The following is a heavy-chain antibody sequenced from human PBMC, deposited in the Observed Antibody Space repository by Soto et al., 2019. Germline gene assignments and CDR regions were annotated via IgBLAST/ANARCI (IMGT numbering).Heavy chain of an antibody. V-gene: IGHV4-34*01. Sequence: TSETLSLTCAVYGGSFSGYYWSWIRQPPGKGLEWIGEINHSGSTKYNPSLKSRVSISVDTSKNQFSLKLSSVTAADTAVYYCARQGPYQLLGYYYYYMDVWGKGTTVTVSS. D-gene: IGHD2-2*01. J-gene: IGHJ6*03. CDR2: INHSGST. CDR1: GGSFSGYY. CDR3: ARQGPYQLLGYYYYYMDV.